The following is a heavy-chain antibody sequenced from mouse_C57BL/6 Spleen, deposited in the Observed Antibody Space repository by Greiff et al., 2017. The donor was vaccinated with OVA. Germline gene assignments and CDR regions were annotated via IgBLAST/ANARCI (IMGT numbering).Heavy chain of an antibody. CDR3: APGKVYYYGSSYLDY. V-gene: IGHV1-64*01. Sequence: QVQLKQPGAELVKPGASVKLSCKASGYTFTSYWMHWVKQRPGQGLEWIGMIHPNSGSTNYNEKFKSKATLTVDKSSSTAYMQLSSLTSEDSAVYYGAPGKVYYYGSSYLDYWGQGTTLTVSS. CDR2: IHPNSGST. D-gene: IGHD1-1*01. CDR1: GYTFTSYW. J-gene: IGHJ2*01.